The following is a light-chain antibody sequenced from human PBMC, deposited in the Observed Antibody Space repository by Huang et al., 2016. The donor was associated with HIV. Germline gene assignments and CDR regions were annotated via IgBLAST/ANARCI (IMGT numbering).Light chain of an antibody. J-gene: IGKJ1*01. Sequence: DIQMTQSPSSLSASVGDRVTITCRASQGIGNSLAWYQQKPKKAPRLLLYATSRLESGVPSRFSGSGSGMHYTLTISTRQPEDIASYYCQQYHGIPWTFGQGTKVEIK. CDR3: QQYHGIPWT. V-gene: IGKV1-NL1*01. CDR2: ATS. CDR1: QGIGNS.